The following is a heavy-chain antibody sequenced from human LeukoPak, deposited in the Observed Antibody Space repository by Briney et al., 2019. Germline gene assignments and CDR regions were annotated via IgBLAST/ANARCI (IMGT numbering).Heavy chain of an antibody. CDR3: ARELPPVVNFYFDS. V-gene: IGHV3-33*01. Sequence: GGSLRLSCEASGFTFSSYGMHWVRQAPGKGLEWVAVRWYDGSDKYYADSVKGRFSISRDNSKNTLYLQMNSLRAEDTAVYYCARELPPVVNFYFDSWGQGTLVTVSS. CDR2: RWYDGSDK. CDR1: GFTFSSYG. D-gene: IGHD3-22*01. J-gene: IGHJ4*02.